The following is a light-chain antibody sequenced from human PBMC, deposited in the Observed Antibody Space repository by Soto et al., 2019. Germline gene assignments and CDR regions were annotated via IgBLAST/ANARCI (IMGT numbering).Light chain of an antibody. CDR2: GAS. Sequence: SVVTQSPCTLSLSTGERATLSCRASQSVSSSHLAWYQQKPGQAPRLLIYGASSRATGIPDRFSGSASGTDFTLTISRLEPEDSAMYYCQQYGTAPITFGQGTRLEIK. J-gene: IGKJ5*01. CDR1: QSVSSSH. V-gene: IGKV3-20*01. CDR3: QQYGTAPIT.